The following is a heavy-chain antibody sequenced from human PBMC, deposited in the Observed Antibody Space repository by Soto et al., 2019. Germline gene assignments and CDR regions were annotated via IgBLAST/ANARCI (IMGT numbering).Heavy chain of an antibody. D-gene: IGHD6-6*01. J-gene: IGHJ6*02. V-gene: IGHV4-4*02. Sequence: TSETLSLTCAVSGGSISSSNWWSWVRQPPGRGLEWIGEIYHSGSTNYNPSLKSRVTISVDKSKNQFSLKLSSVTAADTAVYYCARDQSSSVYYYYGMDVWGQGTTVTVSS. CDR2: IYHSGST. CDR1: GGSISSSNW. CDR3: ARDQSSSVYYYYGMDV.